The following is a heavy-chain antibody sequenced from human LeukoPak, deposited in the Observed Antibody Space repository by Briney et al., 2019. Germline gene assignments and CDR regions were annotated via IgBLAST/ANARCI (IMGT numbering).Heavy chain of an antibody. D-gene: IGHD1-1*01. CDR1: GASISSYF. CDR2: ISNIGST. V-gene: IGHV4-59*01. J-gene: IGHJ3*02. Sequence: PSETLSLTCTVSGASISSYFLTWIRQSPGKGLEWVGYISNIGSTNYNPSLKSRVTISGDTSKNQFSLKLSSVTAADTAVYYCTRDRYALDTWGQGTMVTVSS. CDR3: TRDRYALDT.